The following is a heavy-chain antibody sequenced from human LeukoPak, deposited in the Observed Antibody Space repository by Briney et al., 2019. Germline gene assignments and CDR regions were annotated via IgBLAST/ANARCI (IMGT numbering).Heavy chain of an antibody. D-gene: IGHD3-16*01. J-gene: IGHJ3*01. CDR3: ARDDYGVFDAFDV. CDR2: VSKGGST. CDR1: GGSISSHF. V-gene: IGHV4-4*08. Sequence: SETLSLTCTVSGGSISSHFWTWIRQAPGKGLEWLGYVSKGGSTNYNPSLQSRITISVDTSKNQFFLKLTSVTAADTAVYFCARDDYGVFDAFDVWGQGTVVTVSS.